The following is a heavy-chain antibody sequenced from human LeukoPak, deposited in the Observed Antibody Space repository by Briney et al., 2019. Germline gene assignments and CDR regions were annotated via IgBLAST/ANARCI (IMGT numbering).Heavy chain of an antibody. Sequence: ASVKVSCKASGYTFTNYHMHWVRQAPGQGLEWMGIIDPSRDSTSYAQKFQDRVTMTRDTSTSTVYMELSSLRSEDTAVYYCARDRGYCSSTNCSPSIWFDPWGQGTLVTVSS. V-gene: IGHV1-46*01. CDR2: IDPSRDST. CDR3: ARDRGYCSSTNCSPSIWFDP. J-gene: IGHJ5*02. D-gene: IGHD2-2*01. CDR1: GYTFTNYH.